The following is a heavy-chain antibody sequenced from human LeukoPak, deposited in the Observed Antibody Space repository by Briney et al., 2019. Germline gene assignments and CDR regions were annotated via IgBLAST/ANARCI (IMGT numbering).Heavy chain of an antibody. CDR2: IYYSGST. V-gene: IGHV4-59*01. CDR1: GGSISSYY. J-gene: IGHJ4*02. Sequence: SETLSLTCTVSGGSISSYYWSWIRQPPGKGLECIGYIYYSGSTSYNPSLKSRVTISINTPKSQFSLKLSSVTAADTAVYYCARGHYYHRVWDYWGQGTLVTVSS. D-gene: IGHD3-22*01. CDR3: ARGHYYHRVWDY.